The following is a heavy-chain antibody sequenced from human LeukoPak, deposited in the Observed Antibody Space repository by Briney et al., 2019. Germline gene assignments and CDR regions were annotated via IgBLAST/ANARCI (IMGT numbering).Heavy chain of an antibody. D-gene: IGHD5-18*01. V-gene: IGHV3-23*01. J-gene: IGHJ4*02. CDR1: GFTFRSYA. Sequence: GGSLRLSCAASGFTFRSYAMSWVRQAPGKGLEWVSTVGGGGVSTYYADAVKGRFTISRDNSRNTLYLQMNSLRAEDTAVYYCAKLNTAMVDSQTDYWGQGTLVTVSS. CDR2: VGGGGVST. CDR3: AKLNTAMVDSQTDY.